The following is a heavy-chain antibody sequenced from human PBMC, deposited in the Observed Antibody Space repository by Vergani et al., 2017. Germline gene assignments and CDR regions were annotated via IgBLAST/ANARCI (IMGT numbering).Heavy chain of an antibody. CDR3: VNDAGSYENFFDS. J-gene: IGHJ4*02. V-gene: IGHV3-23*01. Sequence: EVQLLESGGSLKQPGGSVRLSCAASGFTFSTYAMHWVRQAPGKGLEWVSALTGGGGSTYYADSFKGRFSISRDNSRDTLYLQMNSLRPEDTATYYCVNDAGSYENFFDSWGQGTLVTVSS. D-gene: IGHD1-26*01. CDR2: LTGGGGST. CDR1: GFTFSTYA.